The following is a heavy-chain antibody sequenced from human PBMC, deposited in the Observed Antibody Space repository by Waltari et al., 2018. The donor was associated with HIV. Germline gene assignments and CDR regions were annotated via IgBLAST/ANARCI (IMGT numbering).Heavy chain of an antibody. CDR1: NYSTSTPYS. Sequence: QVQLQESGPGLVTPSETLSLTCTVSNYSTSTPYSCGWIRQPPGKGLEWIGTIYHSGSTYYSPSLKSRVTISIDTSNNQFSLRLNSVTVADTAVYYCARVPGAATAIPNWGQGVLVTVSS. D-gene: IGHD2-21*02. V-gene: IGHV4-38-2*02. CDR2: IYHSGST. CDR3: ARVPGAATAIPN. J-gene: IGHJ4*02.